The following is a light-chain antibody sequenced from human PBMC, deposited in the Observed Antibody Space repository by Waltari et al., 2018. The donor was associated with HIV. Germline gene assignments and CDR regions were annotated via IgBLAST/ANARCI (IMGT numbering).Light chain of an antibody. CDR3: SSDTSTYV. CDR2: DVS. Sequence: QSALTKPASVSGSPGRSITISFTGTSSDGGGFNYVSWYQQHPGKARKLMIYDVSNWPSGAPNRFSGSKSGNTGSLTISGLQAEDEADYYCSSDTSTYVFGTGAKVTVL. CDR1: SSDGGGFNY. J-gene: IGLJ1*01. V-gene: IGLV2-14*01.